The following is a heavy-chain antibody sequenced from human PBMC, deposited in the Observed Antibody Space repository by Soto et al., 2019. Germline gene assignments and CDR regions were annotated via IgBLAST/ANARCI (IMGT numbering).Heavy chain of an antibody. D-gene: IGHD3-10*01. J-gene: IGHJ6*03. V-gene: IGHV3-13*01. Sequence: GGSLRLSCAASGFTFSSYDMHWVRQATGKGLEWVSAIGTAGDTYYPGSVKGRFTISRENAKHSLYLQMHSLRAGDTAVYYCARSPRIVRGVPREKYYYYYYMDVWGKGTTVTVSS. CDR3: ARSPRIVRGVPREKYYYYYYMDV. CDR1: GFTFSSYD. CDR2: IGTAGDT.